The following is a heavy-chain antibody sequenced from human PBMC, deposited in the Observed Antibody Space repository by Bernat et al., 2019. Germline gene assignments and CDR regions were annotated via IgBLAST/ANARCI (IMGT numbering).Heavy chain of an antibody. CDR2: VRSEANSYAT. CDR3: TRLSVDLVDRYFDL. Sequence: EVQLVESGGGLVRPGGSLKLSCAASGFTFSASAMHWVRQASGKGLEWVGRVRSEANSYATAYAASVKGRFTISRDDSKNTAYLQMNSLKTEDTAVYFCTRLSVDLVDRYFDLWGRGTLVTVSS. V-gene: IGHV3-73*01. D-gene: IGHD4-23*01. J-gene: IGHJ2*01. CDR1: GFTFSASA.